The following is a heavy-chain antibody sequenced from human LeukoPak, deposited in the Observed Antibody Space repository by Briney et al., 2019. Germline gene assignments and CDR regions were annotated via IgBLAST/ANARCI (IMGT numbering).Heavy chain of an antibody. CDR2: IYSSGIT. J-gene: IGHJ4*02. Sequence: SETLSLTCTVYGGSISNYYWNWIRQPAGEGLEWIGRIYSSGITSHNPSLKGRVTLSVDTSKNQISLKLSSVTAADTAVYFCARDQGGYSSGLSFDNWGQGTLVTASS. CDR1: GGSISNYY. CDR3: ARDQGGYSSGLSFDN. V-gene: IGHV4-4*07. D-gene: IGHD6-19*01.